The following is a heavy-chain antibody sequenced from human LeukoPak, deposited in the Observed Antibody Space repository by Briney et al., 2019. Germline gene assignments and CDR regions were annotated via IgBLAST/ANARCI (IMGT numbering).Heavy chain of an antibody. CDR3: ARDVETAPTVLGC. D-gene: IGHD5-18*01. Sequence: ASVKVSCKASGGTFSSYAISWVRQAPGQGLEWMGRIIPILGIANYAQKFQGRVTITADKSTSTAYMELSSLRSEDTAVYYCARDVETAPTVLGCWCQGTMVTVSS. CDR1: GGTFSSYA. V-gene: IGHV1-69*04. J-gene: IGHJ4*02. CDR2: IIPILGIA.